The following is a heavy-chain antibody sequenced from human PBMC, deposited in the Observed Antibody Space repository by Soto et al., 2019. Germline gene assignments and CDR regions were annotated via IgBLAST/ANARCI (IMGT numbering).Heavy chain of an antibody. Sequence: SETLSLTCTVSGGSISSGGYYWSWIRQHPGKGLEWIGYIYYSGSTYYNPSLKSRVTISVDTSKNQFSLKLSSVTAADTAVYYCARDKIAYDFWSGYHHDAFDIWGQGTMVTVSS. CDR3: ARDKIAYDFWSGYHHDAFDI. D-gene: IGHD3-3*01. V-gene: IGHV4-31*03. CDR2: IYYSGST. CDR1: GGSISSGGYY. J-gene: IGHJ3*02.